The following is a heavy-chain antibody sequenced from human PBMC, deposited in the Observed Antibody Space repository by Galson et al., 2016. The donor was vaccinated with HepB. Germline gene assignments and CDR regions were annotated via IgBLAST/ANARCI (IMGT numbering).Heavy chain of an antibody. D-gene: IGHD3-3*01. J-gene: IGHJ4*02. CDR2: VTGGSNFI. CDR1: GFTFSSYS. V-gene: IGHV3-21*01. Sequence: SLRLSCAASGFTFSSYSMHWVRQAPGKGLEWVSSVTGGSNFINYSDSVKGRFTISRDNAKNSLYLQMDSLRVEDTGVYYCAREGSGMTNFGVAFDFWGQGTLVIVSS. CDR3: AREGSGMTNFGVAFDF.